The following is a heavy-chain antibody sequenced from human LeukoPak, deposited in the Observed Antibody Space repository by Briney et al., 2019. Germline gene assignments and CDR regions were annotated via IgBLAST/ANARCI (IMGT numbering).Heavy chain of an antibody. CDR3: AKDPTGYYYDSSGYLLPDY. CDR2: IRYDGSNK. J-gene: IGHJ4*02. D-gene: IGHD3-22*01. CDR1: GFTFSSYG. V-gene: IGHV3-30*02. Sequence: PGGSLRLSCAAPGFTFSSYGMHWVRQAPGKGLEWVAFIRYDGSNKYYADSVKGRFTISRDNSKNTLYLQMNSLRAEDTAVYYCAKDPTGYYYDSSGYLLPDYWGQGTLVTVSS.